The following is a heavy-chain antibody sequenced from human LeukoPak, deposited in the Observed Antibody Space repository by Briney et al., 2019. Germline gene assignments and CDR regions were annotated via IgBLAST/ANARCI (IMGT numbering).Heavy chain of an antibody. J-gene: IGHJ3*01. V-gene: IGHV6-1*01. D-gene: IGHD1-1*01. CDR2: TNYRSTWYH. Sequence: SQTLSLTCAISGDSVSSNTAVWNWIRQSPSRGLEWLGKTNYRSTWYHDYAVSVTGRIIITPDTSKNQFSLQLNSVTPDDTAVYFCARINWDDAFDVWGQGTMVTVS. CDR3: ARINWDDAFDV. CDR1: GDSVSSNTAV.